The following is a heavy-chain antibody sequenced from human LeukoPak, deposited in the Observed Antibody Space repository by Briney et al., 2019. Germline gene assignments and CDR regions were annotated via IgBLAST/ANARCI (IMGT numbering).Heavy chain of an antibody. CDR2: IYYSGST. V-gene: IGHV4-59*08. Sequence: SETLSLTCTVSGGSISSYYWSWIRQPPGKGLEWIGYIYYSGSTNYNLSLKSRVTISVDTSKNQFSLKLSSVTAADTAVYYCARLPTVTFFDYWGQGTLVTVSS. J-gene: IGHJ4*02. CDR3: ARLPTVTFFDY. CDR1: GGSISSYY. D-gene: IGHD4-17*01.